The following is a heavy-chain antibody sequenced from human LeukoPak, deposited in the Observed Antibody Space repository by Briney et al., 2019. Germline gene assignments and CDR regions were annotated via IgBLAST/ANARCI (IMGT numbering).Heavy chain of an antibody. J-gene: IGHJ4*02. D-gene: IGHD3-16*01. V-gene: IGHV3-11*01. Sequence: GGSLRLSCAASGFTFSDYYMSWIRQAPGKGLGWVSYISSSGSSTIYYADSVKGRFTISRDNAKNSLYLQMNSLRAEDTAVYYCARDLFGMAYYFDSWGQGTLVTVSS. CDR1: GFTFSDYY. CDR2: ISSSGSSTI. CDR3: ARDLFGMAYYFDS.